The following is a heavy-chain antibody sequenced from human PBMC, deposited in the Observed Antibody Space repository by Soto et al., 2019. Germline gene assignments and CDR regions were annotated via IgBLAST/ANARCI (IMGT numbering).Heavy chain of an antibody. CDR1: GFTFSSYG. V-gene: IGHV3-30*02. J-gene: IGHJ6*02. Sequence: PGGSLRLCCVTSGFTFSSYGMHWVRQAPGKGLEWLAIIRYDGSNKYYGDSVKGRFTISRDNSNNTLYLEMNNLRAEDTAVYYCARARTFYGSGSKGMDFWGQGTTVTVSS. D-gene: IGHD3-10*01. CDR3: ARARTFYGSGSKGMDF. CDR2: IRYDGSNK.